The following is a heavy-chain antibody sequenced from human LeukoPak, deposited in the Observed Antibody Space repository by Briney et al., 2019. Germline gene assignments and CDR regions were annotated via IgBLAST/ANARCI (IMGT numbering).Heavy chain of an antibody. D-gene: IGHD4-17*01. V-gene: IGHV3-7*01. J-gene: IGHJ4*02. CDR3: ARESGSVTSEVDFVY. CDR1: GFTFSSYW. Sequence: GGSLRLSCAASGFTFSSYWMSWVRQAPGKGLVWVATIRQDGSQKYYVDSVKGRFTISRDNAKNSLYLQMNSLRAEDTAVYYCARESGSVTSEVDFVYWGQGTLVTVSS. CDR2: IRQDGSQK.